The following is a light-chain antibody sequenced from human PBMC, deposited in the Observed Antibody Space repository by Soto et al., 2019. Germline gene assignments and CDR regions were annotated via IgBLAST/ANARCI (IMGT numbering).Light chain of an antibody. Sequence: QSVLIQPPSVSGSPGQSVTISCTGTSSDVGSYDYVSWYQQHPGTVPKPMIYNVNTRPSGVPDRFSGSKSGFTASLTISGLQPEDESHYYCASYAGGTYVFGTGTKVTVL. CDR2: NVN. V-gene: IGLV2-11*01. CDR3: ASYAGGTYV. CDR1: SSDVGSYDY. J-gene: IGLJ1*01.